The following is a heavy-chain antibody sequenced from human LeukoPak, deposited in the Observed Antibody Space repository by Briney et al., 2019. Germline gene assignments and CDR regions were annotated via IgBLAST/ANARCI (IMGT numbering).Heavy chain of an antibody. CDR3: ARSRSSSGRGRDAFDI. J-gene: IGHJ3*02. D-gene: IGHD3-10*01. V-gene: IGHV4-30-2*01. CDR1: GGSISSGGYS. Sequence: SETLSLTCAVSGGSISSGGYSWSWIRQPPGKGLEWIGYIYHSGSTYYNPSLKSRVTISVDRSKNQFSLKLSSVTAADTAVYYCARSRSSSGRGRDAFDIWGQGTMVTVSS. CDR2: IYHSGST.